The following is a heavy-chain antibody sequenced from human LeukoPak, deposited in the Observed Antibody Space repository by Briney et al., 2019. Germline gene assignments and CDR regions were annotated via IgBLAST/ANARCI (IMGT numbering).Heavy chain of an antibody. Sequence: GGSLRLSCVAAGFTFSDRYMSWIRQAPGKGMEWVAYISPGADNIHYADSVKGRFTISRDNARNSLFLQMNGLKAEDTAVYYCVTESGWLFDYWGQGTLVTVSS. D-gene: IGHD5-12*01. CDR1: GFTFSDRY. CDR2: ISPGADNI. CDR3: VTESGWLFDY. V-gene: IGHV3-11*04. J-gene: IGHJ4*02.